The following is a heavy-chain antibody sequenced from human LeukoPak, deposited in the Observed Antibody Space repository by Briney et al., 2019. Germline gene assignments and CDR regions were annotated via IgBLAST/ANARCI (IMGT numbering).Heavy chain of an antibody. CDR1: GGSISSCY. J-gene: IGHJ4*02. CDR2: IYSSGNT. V-gene: IGHV4-4*07. D-gene: IGHD6-13*01. Sequence: SETLSLTCTVSGGSISSCYWSWIRQPARKGLEWIGRIYSSGNTNYNPSLKSRVTMSVDTSKNQFSLKLSSVTAADTAVYYCARAGSSWRDYWGQGTLVTVSS. CDR3: ARAGSSWRDY.